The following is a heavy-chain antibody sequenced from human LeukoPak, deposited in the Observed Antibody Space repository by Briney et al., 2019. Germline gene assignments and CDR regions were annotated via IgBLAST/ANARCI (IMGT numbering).Heavy chain of an antibody. J-gene: IGHJ4*02. CDR1: GDSIRNFY. Sequence: SETLSLTCTVSGDSIRNFYWNWVRQPPGKGLEWIGYIYHSGNTNFNPSPKSRLTMSIDTSKNQFSLRLTSVTAADTAVYYCARGNYGSGSYYVVDFDSWGQGTLVTVSS. CDR3: ARGNYGSGSYYVVDFDS. D-gene: IGHD3-10*01. CDR2: IYHSGNT. V-gene: IGHV4-59*01.